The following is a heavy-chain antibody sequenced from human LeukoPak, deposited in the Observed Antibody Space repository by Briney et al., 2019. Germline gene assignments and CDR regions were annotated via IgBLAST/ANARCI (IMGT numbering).Heavy chain of an antibody. D-gene: IGHD3-22*01. CDR2: IYYTGST. V-gene: IGHV4-39*07. CDR3: ARAFAYYYESVGSYLLRYFDN. CDR1: GGSISSSSHY. Sequence: SETLSLTCTVSGGSISSSSHYWGWIRQPPGKGLEWIGSIYYTGSTYYNSSLKSRVTISVDTSKNQFSLKLTSTIAADTAVYYCARAFAYYYESVGSYLLRYFDNWGQGTLVTVSS. J-gene: IGHJ4*02.